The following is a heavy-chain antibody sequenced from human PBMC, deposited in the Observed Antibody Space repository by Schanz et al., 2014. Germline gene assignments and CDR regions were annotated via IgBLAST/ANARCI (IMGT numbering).Heavy chain of an antibody. V-gene: IGHV3-23*04. CDR3: AREQIMAAAGLVDY. CDR1: GFTFSSYA. J-gene: IGHJ4*01. Sequence: EVHLVESGGGLVKRGGSLRLSCAASGFTFSSYAMSWVRQAPGKGLEWVSALSGSGGSTYYADSVKGRFTISRDNSKNTLYLQMNSLRAEDTAVYYCAREQIMAAAGLVDYWGHGTLVTVSS. CDR2: LSGSGGST. D-gene: IGHD6-13*01.